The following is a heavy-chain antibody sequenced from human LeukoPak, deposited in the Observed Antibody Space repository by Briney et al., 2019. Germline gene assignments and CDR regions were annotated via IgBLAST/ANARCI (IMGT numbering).Heavy chain of an antibody. CDR3: ARASDSSGYYAPQHYFDY. J-gene: IGHJ4*02. D-gene: IGHD3-22*01. CDR1: GYTFTRFY. Sequence: ASVKVSCKASGYTFTRFYMHWVRQAPGQGLEWMGIINPSGGSTSYTQQFQGRATMTRDTSTTTVYMELSSLRSEDTAVYYCARASDSSGYYAPQHYFDYWGQGTPVTVSS. V-gene: IGHV1-46*03. CDR2: INPSGGST.